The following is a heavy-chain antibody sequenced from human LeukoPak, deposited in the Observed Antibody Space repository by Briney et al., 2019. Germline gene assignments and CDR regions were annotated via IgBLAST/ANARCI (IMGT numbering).Heavy chain of an antibody. J-gene: IGHJ4*02. Sequence: GGSLRLSYAASGFTFRSYWMSWVRQAPGKGLEWVANIKQDGREKYYVDSVKGRFTISRDNAKNSLYLQMNSLRAEDTAVYYCARDWWGSNYFDYWSQGTLVTVSS. CDR1: GFTFRSYW. CDR2: IKQDGREK. V-gene: IGHV3-7*05. CDR3: ARDWWGSNYFDY. D-gene: IGHD2-21*01.